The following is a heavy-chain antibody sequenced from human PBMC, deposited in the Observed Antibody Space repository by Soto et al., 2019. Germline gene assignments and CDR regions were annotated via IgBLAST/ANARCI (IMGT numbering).Heavy chain of an antibody. CDR3: ASACRYYGMDV. Sequence: QVQLVESGGGVVQPGRSLRLSCAASGFTFSTYGMHWVRQAPGKGLEWVAVISHDGSNQYYADSVKGRLTISRDNSKNTLYLQMNSLRAEDTAVYHCASACRYYGMDVWGQGTTVTVSS. CDR1: GFTFSTYG. J-gene: IGHJ6*01. V-gene: IGHV3-30*03. CDR2: ISHDGSNQ.